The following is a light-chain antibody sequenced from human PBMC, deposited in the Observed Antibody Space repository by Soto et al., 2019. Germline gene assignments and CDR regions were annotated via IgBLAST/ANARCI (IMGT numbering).Light chain of an antibody. V-gene: IGLV1-36*01. CDR2: YDD. Sequence: QSVLTQPPSVSEAPRQRGTISCSGSSSNIGNNAVNWYQQLPGKAPKVLIYYDDLLPSGVSDRFAGSKSGSSASLAISGLQSEAEADYYCATWDDSLNGWVFGGGTKLTVL. CDR3: ATWDDSLNGWV. CDR1: SSNIGNNA. J-gene: IGLJ3*02.